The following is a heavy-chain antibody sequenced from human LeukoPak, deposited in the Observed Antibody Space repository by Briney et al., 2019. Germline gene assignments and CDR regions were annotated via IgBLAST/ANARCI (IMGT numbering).Heavy chain of an antibody. J-gene: IGHJ4*02. D-gene: IGHD1-26*01. Sequence: PRGSLRLSCAASGFTFSSYAMSWVRQAPGKCLEWVSVISGSGGSTYYADSVKGRFTISRDNSKNTLYLQMNSLRAEDTAVYYCAKGGVGAHFDYWGQGTLVTVSS. V-gene: IGHV3-23*01. CDR2: ISGSGGST. CDR1: GFTFSSYA. CDR3: AKGGVGAHFDY.